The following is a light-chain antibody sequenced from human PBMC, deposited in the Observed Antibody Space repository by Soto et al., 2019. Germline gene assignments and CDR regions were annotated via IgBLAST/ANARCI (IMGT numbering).Light chain of an antibody. CDR1: QSVTKNF. V-gene: IGKV3-20*01. CDR2: DAF. Sequence: EIVLTQSQGTLSLSPGERATLSCRASQSVTKNFLAWYQQKPGQPPRLLIYDAFNRATGIPDTFSGSGSGTDFTLTISSLEPEDFAVYYCQQCAHSPLTFGQGTKVEIK. CDR3: QQCAHSPLT. J-gene: IGKJ1*01.